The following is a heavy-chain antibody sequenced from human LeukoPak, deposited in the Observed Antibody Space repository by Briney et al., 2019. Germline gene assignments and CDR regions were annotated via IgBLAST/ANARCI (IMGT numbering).Heavy chain of an antibody. CDR2: IIPILGIA. CDR3: ARHYDFWRNWFDP. Sequence: ASVKVSCKASGGTFSSYAISWVRQAPGQGLEWMGRIIPILGIANYAQKFQGRVTITADKSTSTAYMELSSLRSEDTAVYYCARHYDFWRNWFDPWGQGTLVTVSS. V-gene: IGHV1-69*04. J-gene: IGHJ5*02. D-gene: IGHD3-3*01. CDR1: GGTFSSYA.